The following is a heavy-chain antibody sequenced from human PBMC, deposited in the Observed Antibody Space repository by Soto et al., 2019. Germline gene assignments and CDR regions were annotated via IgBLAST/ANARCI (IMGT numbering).Heavy chain of an antibody. D-gene: IGHD3-22*01. CDR2: ISAYNGNT. V-gene: IGHV1-18*01. CDR1: GYTFTSYG. J-gene: IGHJ4*02. CDR3: ARTTAYETSGYYYHTY. Sequence: ASVKVSCKASGYTFTSYGISWVRQAPGQGLEWMGWISAYNGNTKYAQKLQGRVTVTTDTSTSTAYMELRSLISDDTAVYYCARTTAYETSGYYYHTYWGQGTQVTV.